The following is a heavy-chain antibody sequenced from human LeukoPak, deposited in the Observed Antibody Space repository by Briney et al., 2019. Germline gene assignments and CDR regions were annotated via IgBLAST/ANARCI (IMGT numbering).Heavy chain of an antibody. J-gene: IGHJ4*02. CDR1: GFTFSSYG. CDR3: AKDRIAARYFDY. CDR2: IRYDGSNK. D-gene: IGHD6-6*01. Sequence: GGSLRLSCAASGFTFSSYGMHWARQAPGKGLEWVAFIRYDGSNKYYADSVKGRFTISRDNSKNTLYLQMNSLRAEDTAVYYCAKDRIAARYFDYWGQGTLVTVSS. V-gene: IGHV3-30*02.